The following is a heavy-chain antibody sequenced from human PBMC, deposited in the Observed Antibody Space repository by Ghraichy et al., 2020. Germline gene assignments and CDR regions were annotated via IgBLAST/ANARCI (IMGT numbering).Heavy chain of an antibody. V-gene: IGHV3-21*01. D-gene: IGHD3-22*01. CDR3: ARYPTYYYDSSGYPSDAFDI. CDR1: GFTFSSYS. CDR2: ISSSSSYI. Sequence: GGSLRLSCAASGFTFSSYSMNWVRQAPGKGLEWVSSISSSSSYIYYADSVKGRFTISRDNAKNSLYLQMNSLRAEDTAVYYCARYPTYYYDSSGYPSDAFDIWGQGTMVTVSS. J-gene: IGHJ3*02.